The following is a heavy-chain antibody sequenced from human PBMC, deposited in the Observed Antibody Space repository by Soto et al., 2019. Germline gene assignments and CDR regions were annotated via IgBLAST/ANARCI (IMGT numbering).Heavy chain of an antibody. Sequence: QVQLVQSGAEVKKPGASVKVSCKASGYTFTSYAMHWVRQAPGQRLEWMGWINAGNGNTKYSQKFRGRVTITRDTSASTAYMELSSMRSEDTAVYYCAIVGGYTLSFDYWGQGTLVTVSS. J-gene: IGHJ4*02. CDR2: INAGNGNT. V-gene: IGHV1-3*01. D-gene: IGHD5-12*01. CDR1: GYTFTSYA. CDR3: AIVGGYTLSFDY.